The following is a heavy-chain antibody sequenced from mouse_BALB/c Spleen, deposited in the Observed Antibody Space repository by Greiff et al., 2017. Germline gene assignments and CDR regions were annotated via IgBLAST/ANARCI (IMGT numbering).Heavy chain of an antibody. CDR3: ARSELTGTVAWFAY. CDR2: INPGSGGT. Sequence: QVQLQQSGAELVRPGTSVKVSCKASGYAFTNYLIEWVKQRPGQGLEWIGVINPGSGGTNYNGKVKGKATLTADKPSSTAYMQLSSLTSDDSAVYFCARSELTGTVAWFAYWGQGTLVTVSA. J-gene: IGHJ3*01. V-gene: IGHV1-54*01. D-gene: IGHD4-1*01. CDR1: GYAFTNYL.